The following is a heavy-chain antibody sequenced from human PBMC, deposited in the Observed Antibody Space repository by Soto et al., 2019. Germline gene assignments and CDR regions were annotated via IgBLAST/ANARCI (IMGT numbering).Heavy chain of an antibody. CDR1: GFTFDYYG. Sequence: PGGSLRLSCAASGFTFDYYGMSWVRQAPGKGLEWVSYISSSSSTIYYADSVKGRFTISRDNAKNSLYLQMNSLRAEDTAVYYCATEEVDYYDSSGPDAFDIWGQGTMVTVSS. CDR3: ATEEVDYYDSSGPDAFDI. CDR2: ISSSSSTI. D-gene: IGHD3-22*01. J-gene: IGHJ3*02. V-gene: IGHV3-48*01.